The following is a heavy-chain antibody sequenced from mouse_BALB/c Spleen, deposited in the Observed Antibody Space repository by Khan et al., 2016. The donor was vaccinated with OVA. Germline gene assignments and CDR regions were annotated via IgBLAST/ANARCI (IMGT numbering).Heavy chain of an antibody. CDR2: ISYSGST. D-gene: IGHD3-3*01. CDR1: GYPITSDYA. Sequence: EVKLEVSGPGLVKPSQSLSLTCTVTGYPITSDYAWNWIRQFPGNQLEWVGYISYSGSTSYTPSLKSRTSFTRDTSTNPPFLQLNSVTAEDTATECCTGGRAYWGQGTLVTVSA. J-gene: IGHJ3*01. V-gene: IGHV3-2*02. CDR3: TGGRAY.